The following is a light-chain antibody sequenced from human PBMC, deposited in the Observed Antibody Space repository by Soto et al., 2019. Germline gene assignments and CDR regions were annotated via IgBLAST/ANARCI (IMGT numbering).Light chain of an antibody. J-gene: IGKJ1*01. V-gene: IGKV1-5*01. CDR1: QSITTW. CDR3: QHYKMYSPWT. CDR2: DVS. Sequence: DIQMTQYTSAVSAYVGDSVTITCRASQSITTWLAWYQQRPGKAPKLLIYDVSSLQSGVPSRFSGSGSGTEFTLTISSLQPDDFATYYCQHYKMYSPWTFGQGTKVDNK.